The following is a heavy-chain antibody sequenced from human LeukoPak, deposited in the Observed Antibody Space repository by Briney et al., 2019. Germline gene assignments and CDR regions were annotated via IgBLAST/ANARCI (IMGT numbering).Heavy chain of an antibody. J-gene: IGHJ4*02. CDR3: AKGSRWDYYDSSGYSYFDY. Sequence: GGSLRLSCAASGFTFSSYAMSWVRQVPGKGLEWVSAISGSGGSTYYADSVKGRFTISRDNSKNTLYLQMNSLRAEDTAVYYCAKGSRWDYYDSSGYSYFDYWGQGTLVTVSS. CDR1: GFTFSSYA. CDR2: ISGSGGST. V-gene: IGHV3-23*01. D-gene: IGHD3-22*01.